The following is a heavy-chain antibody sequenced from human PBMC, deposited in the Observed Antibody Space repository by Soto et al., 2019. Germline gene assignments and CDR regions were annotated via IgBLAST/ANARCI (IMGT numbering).Heavy chain of an antibody. D-gene: IGHD4-17*01. V-gene: IGHV3-48*03. CDR3: ASLFTTVVTDAFDI. Sequence: GGSLRLSCAASGFTFSSYEMNWVRQAPGKGLEWVSYISSSGSTIYYAGSVKGRFTISRDNAKNSLYLQMNSLRAEDTAVYYCASLFTTVVTDAFDIWGQGTMVTVSS. CDR1: GFTFSSYE. J-gene: IGHJ3*02. CDR2: ISSSGSTI.